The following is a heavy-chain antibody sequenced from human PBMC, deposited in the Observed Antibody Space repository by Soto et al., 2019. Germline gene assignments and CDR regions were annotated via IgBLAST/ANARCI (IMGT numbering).Heavy chain of an antibody. CDR1: GGSISSYY. D-gene: IGHD5-12*01. V-gene: IGHV4-59*01. CDR2: IYYSGST. Sequence: LETLPLTCTVSGGSISSYYWSWIRQPPGKGLEWIGYIYYSGSTNYNPSLKSRVTISVDTSKNQFSLKLSSVTAADTAVYYCARAYGGYADPWGQGTLVTVSS. CDR3: ARAYGGYADP. J-gene: IGHJ5*02.